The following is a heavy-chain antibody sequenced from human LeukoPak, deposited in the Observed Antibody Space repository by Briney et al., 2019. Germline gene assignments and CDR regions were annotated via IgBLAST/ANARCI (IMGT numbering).Heavy chain of an antibody. Sequence: GGSLRLSCAASGFTFSSLVMNWVRQAPGKGLEWVSAISGSGDYTYYAGSVKGRFTISRDNSKNTLFLQMDSLTAEDTAVYYCAKPRGSGSPGYWGQGTLVTVSS. D-gene: IGHD3-10*01. CDR1: GFTFSSLV. CDR3: AKPRGSGSPGY. J-gene: IGHJ4*02. CDR2: ISGSGDYT. V-gene: IGHV3-23*01.